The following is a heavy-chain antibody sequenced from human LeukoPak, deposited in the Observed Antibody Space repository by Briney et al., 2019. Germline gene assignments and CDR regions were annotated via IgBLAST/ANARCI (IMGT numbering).Heavy chain of an antibody. D-gene: IGHD3-3*01. CDR1: GGSISSYY. V-gene: IGHV4-4*07. CDR2: IYTSGST. Sequence: SETLSLTCTVSGGSISSYYWSWIRQPAGNGLEWIGRIYTSGSTNYNPSLKSRVTMSVDTSKNQFSLKLSSVTAADTAVYYCARGSGYGDYYYGMDVWGQGTTVTVSS. J-gene: IGHJ6*02. CDR3: ARGSGYGDYYYGMDV.